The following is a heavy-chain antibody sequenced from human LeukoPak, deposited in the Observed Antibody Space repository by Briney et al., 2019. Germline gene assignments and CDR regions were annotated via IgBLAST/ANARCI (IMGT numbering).Heavy chain of an antibody. CDR3: ARGHLESEIVVVPAGLNWFDP. D-gene: IGHD2-2*01. V-gene: IGHV4-34*01. CDR2: INHSGST. Sequence: SETLSLTCAVYGGSFSGYYWSWIRQPPGKGLEWIGEINHSGSTNYNPSLKSRVTISVDTSKNQFSQKLSSVTAADTAVYYCARGHLESEIVVVPAGLNWFDPWGQGTLVTVSS. J-gene: IGHJ5*02. CDR1: GGSFSGYY.